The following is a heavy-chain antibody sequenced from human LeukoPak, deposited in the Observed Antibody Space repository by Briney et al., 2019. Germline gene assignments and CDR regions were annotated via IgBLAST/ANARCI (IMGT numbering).Heavy chain of an antibody. CDR2: ISAYNGNT. CDR1: GYTFTSYG. J-gene: IGHJ4*02. Sequence: GASVKVSCKASGYTFTSYGISWVRQAPGQGLEWMGWISAYNGNTNYAQKFQGRVTITADESTSTAYMELSSLRSEDTAVYYCARVLRFPTKVDLPSWGQGTLVTVSS. CDR3: ARVLRFPTKVDLPS. D-gene: IGHD5-12*01. V-gene: IGHV1-18*01.